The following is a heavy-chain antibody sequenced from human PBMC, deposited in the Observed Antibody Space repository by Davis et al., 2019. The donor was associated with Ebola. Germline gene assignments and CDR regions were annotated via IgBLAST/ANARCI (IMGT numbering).Heavy chain of an antibody. V-gene: IGHV3-23*01. CDR2: ISGSGGST. D-gene: IGHD3-3*01. CDR1: GFTFRSYA. Sequence: GESLKISCAASGFTFRSYAMGWVRQAPGKGLEWVSAISGSGGSTYYADSVKGRFTISRDNSKNTLYLQMNSLRAEDTAIYYCAKDKNYDFWSGYPHDAFDIWGQGTMVTVSS. J-gene: IGHJ3*02. CDR3: AKDKNYDFWSGYPHDAFDI.